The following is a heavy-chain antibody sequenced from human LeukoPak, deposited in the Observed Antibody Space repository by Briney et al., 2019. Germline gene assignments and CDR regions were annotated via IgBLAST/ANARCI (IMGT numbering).Heavy chain of an antibody. CDR3: ARVVGYLVRLDQLLQLNWFDP. Sequence: ASVKVSCKASGYTFTSYGISWVRQAPGQGLEWMGWISAYNGNTNYAQKLQGRVTMTTDTSTSTAYMELRSLRSDDTAVYYCARVVGYLVRLDQLLQLNWFDPWGQGTLVTVSS. CDR2: ISAYNGNT. V-gene: IGHV1-18*01. CDR1: GYTFTSYG. D-gene: IGHD2-2*01. J-gene: IGHJ5*02.